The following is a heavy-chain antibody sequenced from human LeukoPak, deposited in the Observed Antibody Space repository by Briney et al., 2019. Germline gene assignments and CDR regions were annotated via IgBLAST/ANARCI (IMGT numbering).Heavy chain of an antibody. Sequence: GSLRLSCAVSGFTFSSYALHWVRQAPGKGLEWVALISFDGNNKYYADSVKGRFTISRDNSKNTLYLQMNSLRAEDTAVSYCARAWYYDFWSGYSSVFDYWGQGTLVTVSS. CDR2: ISFDGNNK. J-gene: IGHJ4*02. CDR3: ARAWYYDFWSGYSSVFDY. D-gene: IGHD3-3*01. V-gene: IGHV3-30*04. CDR1: GFTFSSYA.